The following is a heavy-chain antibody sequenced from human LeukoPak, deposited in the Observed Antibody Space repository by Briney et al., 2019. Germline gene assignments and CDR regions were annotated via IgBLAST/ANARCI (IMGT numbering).Heavy chain of an antibody. CDR3: ARVSGEYSFDY. Sequence: GGSLRLSCAASGVTFSDYYMSWIRQAPGKGLEWVSYISSSSIYTNYADSVKGRFTLSRDNAKKSLFLQMNSLRAEDTAVYYCARVSGEYSFDYWGQGTLVTVSS. J-gene: IGHJ4*02. V-gene: IGHV3-11*05. CDR2: ISSSSIYT. CDR1: GVTFSDYY.